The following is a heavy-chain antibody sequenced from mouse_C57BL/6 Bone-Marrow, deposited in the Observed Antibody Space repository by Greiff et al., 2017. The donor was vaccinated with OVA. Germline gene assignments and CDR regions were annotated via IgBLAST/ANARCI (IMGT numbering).Heavy chain of an antibody. J-gene: IGHJ1*03. CDR2: ISYDGSN. V-gene: IGHV3-6*01. Sequence: VQLQQSGPGLVKPSQSLSLTCSVTGYSITSGYYWNWIRQFPGNKLEWMGYISYDGSNNYNPSLKNRISITRDTSKNQFFLKLNSVTTEDTATYYCASYDYDKDWYFDVWGTGTTVTVSS. CDR3: ASYDYDKDWYFDV. D-gene: IGHD2-4*01. CDR1: GYSITSGYY.